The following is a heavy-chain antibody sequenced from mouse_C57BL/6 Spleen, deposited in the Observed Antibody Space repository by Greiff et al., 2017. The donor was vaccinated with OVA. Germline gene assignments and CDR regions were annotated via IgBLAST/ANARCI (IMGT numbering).Heavy chain of an antibody. D-gene: IGHD1-1*01. V-gene: IGHV1-64*01. CDR3: ARAVVDWYFDV. Sequence: QVQLQQPGAELVKPGASVKLSCKASGYTFTSYWMHWVKQRPGPGLEWIGMIHPNSGSTNYNEKFKSKATLTVDKSSSTAYMQLSSLTSEDAAVYYCARAVVDWYFDVWGTGTTVTVSS. J-gene: IGHJ1*03. CDR2: IHPNSGST. CDR1: GYTFTSYW.